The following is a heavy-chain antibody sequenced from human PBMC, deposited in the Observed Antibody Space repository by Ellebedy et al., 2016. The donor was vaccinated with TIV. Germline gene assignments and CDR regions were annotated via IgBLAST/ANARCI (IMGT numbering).Heavy chain of an antibody. V-gene: IGHV4-34*01. J-gene: IGHJ5*02. Sequence: SETLSLTCAVYGGSFSGYYWSWIRQPPGKGLEWIGEINHSGSTNYNPSLKSRVTISVDTSKNQFSLKLSSVTAADTAVYYCARGRGITIFGVVIIRVNWFDPWGQGTLVTVSS. CDR2: INHSGST. CDR3: ARGRGITIFGVVIIRVNWFDP. CDR1: GGSFSGYY. D-gene: IGHD3-3*01.